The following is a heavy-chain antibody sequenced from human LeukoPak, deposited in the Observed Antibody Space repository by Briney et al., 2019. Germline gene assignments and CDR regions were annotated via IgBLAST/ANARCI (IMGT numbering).Heavy chain of an antibody. J-gene: IGHJ6*02. Sequence: GGSLRLSCAASGFTVSSNYMSWVRQAPGKGLEWVSVIYSGGSTYYADSVKGRFTISRDNSKNTLYLQMNSLRAEDTAVYYCARDGRRYCTNGVCYTRSCYGMDVWGQGTTVTVSS. CDR2: IYSGGST. D-gene: IGHD2-8*01. CDR1: GFTVSSNY. V-gene: IGHV3-53*01. CDR3: ARDGRRYCTNGVCYTRSCYGMDV.